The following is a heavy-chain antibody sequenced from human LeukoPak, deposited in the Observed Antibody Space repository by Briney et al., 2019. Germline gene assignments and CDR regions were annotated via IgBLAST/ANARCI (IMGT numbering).Heavy chain of an antibody. Sequence: ASVKVSCKASGYTFTSYGISWVRQAPGQGLEWMGWISACNGNTNYAQKLQGRVTMTTDTSTSTAYMELRSLRSDDTAVYYCARDKSGYDVFDYWGQGTLVTVSS. CDR1: GYTFTSYG. J-gene: IGHJ4*02. V-gene: IGHV1-18*01. D-gene: IGHD5-12*01. CDR2: ISACNGNT. CDR3: ARDKSGYDVFDY.